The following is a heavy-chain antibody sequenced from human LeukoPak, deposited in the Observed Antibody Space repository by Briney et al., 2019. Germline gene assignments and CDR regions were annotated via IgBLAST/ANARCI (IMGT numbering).Heavy chain of an antibody. V-gene: IGHV3-21*01. J-gene: IGHJ5*02. CDR2: ISSSSSYI. Sequence: GGSLRLSCAASGFTFSSYTMNWVRQAPGKGLEWVSSISSSSSYIYYADSVKGRFTISRDNAKNSLYLQMNSLRAEDTAVYYCAKGAYGSGSYGDNWFDPWGQGTLVTVSS. D-gene: IGHD3-10*01. CDR3: AKGAYGSGSYGDNWFDP. CDR1: GFTFSSYT.